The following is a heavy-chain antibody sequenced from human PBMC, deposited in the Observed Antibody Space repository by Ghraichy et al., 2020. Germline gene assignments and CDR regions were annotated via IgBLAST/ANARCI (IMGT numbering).Heavy chain of an antibody. J-gene: IGHJ4*02. CDR3: ARENFWAGFSALDY. CDR2: IYSTGST. D-gene: IGHD3/OR15-3a*01. V-gene: IGHV4-4*07. CDR1: GDSISGYY. Sequence: ESLNISCSVSGDSISGYYWSWIRQSAGKGLEWMGRIYSTGSTHYNPSLESRVTMSVDTSQNRFSLRLTSVTAADTATYYCARENFWAGFSALDYWGQGALVTVSS.